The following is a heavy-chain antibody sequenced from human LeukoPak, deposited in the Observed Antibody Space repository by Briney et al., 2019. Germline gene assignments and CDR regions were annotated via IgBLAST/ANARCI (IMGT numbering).Heavy chain of an antibody. CDR1: GFSVSDYS. CDR3: TRERRGSDYDFES. Sequence: GGSLRLSCAASGFSVSDYSISWIRQSPGKGLEWISYVTSGRGSTNYPDSVKGRFTISRENAKKSVVLQLDGLRADDTAVYFCTRERRGSDYDFESWGQGTLVTVSS. V-gene: IGHV3-11*05. D-gene: IGHD5-12*01. CDR2: VTSGRGST. J-gene: IGHJ4*02.